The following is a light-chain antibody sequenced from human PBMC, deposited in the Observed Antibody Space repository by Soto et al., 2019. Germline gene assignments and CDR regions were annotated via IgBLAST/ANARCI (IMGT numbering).Light chain of an antibody. J-gene: IGLJ1*01. Sequence: QSVLTQPASVSGSPGESITISCTGTSSDVGAYNFVSWYQQDPGKAPKLMIYDVSSRPSGVSNRFSGSKSGHTASLTISGLQAEDEADYYRSSYTSSSTYVFGTGTKVTVL. CDR1: SSDVGAYNF. V-gene: IGLV2-14*01. CDR2: DVS. CDR3: SSYTSSSTYV.